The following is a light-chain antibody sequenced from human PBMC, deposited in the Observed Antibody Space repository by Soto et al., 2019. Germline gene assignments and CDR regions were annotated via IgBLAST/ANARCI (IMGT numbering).Light chain of an antibody. CDR1: SSDVGGYDY. J-gene: IGLJ1*01. Sequence: QSALTQPASVSGSPGQSITISCTGTSSDVGGYDYVSWYQHHPGKAPKLMIHDVSNRPSGVSNRFSGSKSGNTASLTISGLLPEDEADYYCCSYTSSSTPFVFGTGTKVTVL. V-gene: IGLV2-14*03. CDR2: DVS. CDR3: CSYTSSSTPFV.